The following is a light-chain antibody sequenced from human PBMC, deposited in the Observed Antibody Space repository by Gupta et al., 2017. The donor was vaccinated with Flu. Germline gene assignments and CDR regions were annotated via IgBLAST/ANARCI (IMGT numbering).Light chain of an antibody. CDR1: QDLGTW. V-gene: IGKV3-11*01. Sequence: EIVLTQSPATLSLSPGERATLSCRASQDLGTWLAWYQQRPGRAPRLLIYDASSRAPGIPARFSGSGSGTDFTFTISSPEPEDSAVYYCQHRKTWPLTFGGGTKVEIK. CDR2: DAS. CDR3: QHRKTWPLT. J-gene: IGKJ4*01.